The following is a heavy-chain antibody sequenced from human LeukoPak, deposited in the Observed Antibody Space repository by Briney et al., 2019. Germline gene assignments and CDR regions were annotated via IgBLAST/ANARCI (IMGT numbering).Heavy chain of an antibody. Sequence: GASVKVSCKVSGYTLTELSMHWVRQATGQGLEWMGWMNPNSGNTGYAQKFQGRVTMTRNTSISTAYMELSSLRSEDTAVYYCARRGMDVWGQGATVTVSS. CDR3: ARRGMDV. CDR1: GYTLTELS. V-gene: IGHV1-8*01. CDR2: MNPNSGNT. J-gene: IGHJ6*02.